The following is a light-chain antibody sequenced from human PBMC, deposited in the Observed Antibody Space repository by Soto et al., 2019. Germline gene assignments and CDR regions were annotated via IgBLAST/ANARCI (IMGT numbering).Light chain of an antibody. CDR2: DVS. Sequence: QSALTQPASVSGSPGQSITISCTGTSSDVGGYNYVSWYQHHPGKAPKLMIFDVSNRPSGVSNRFSGSKSGNMASLTISGLQPEDEADYYCSSYTTSNTRQIVFGTGTKVTVL. J-gene: IGLJ1*01. V-gene: IGLV2-14*03. CDR3: SSYTTSNTRQIV. CDR1: SSDVGGYNY.